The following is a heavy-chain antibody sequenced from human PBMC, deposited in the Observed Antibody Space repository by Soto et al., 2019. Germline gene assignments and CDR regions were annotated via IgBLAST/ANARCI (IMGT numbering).Heavy chain of an antibody. CDR1: GGSISSYY. Sequence: VQLQESGPGLVKPSETLSLTCTVSGGSISSYYWSWIRQPAGKGLEWVGRIKSKTDGGTTDYAAPVKGRFTISRDDSKNTLYLQMNSLKTEDTAVYYCTTVLRFLEWLFPEDYWGQGTLVTVSS. V-gene: IGHV3-15*01. D-gene: IGHD3-3*01. J-gene: IGHJ4*02. CDR2: IKSKTDGGTT. CDR3: TTVLRFLEWLFPEDY.